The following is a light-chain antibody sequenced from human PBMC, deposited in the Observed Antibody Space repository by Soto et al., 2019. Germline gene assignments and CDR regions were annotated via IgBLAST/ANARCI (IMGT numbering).Light chain of an antibody. V-gene: IGKV2-28*01. Sequence: EIVMTQSPPSLTVTPGEPASISCTSSQRLLHSNGNIFLDWYLQKPGQSPQLLIYLGSNRASGVPDRVSGSETGTYFTLKISRVEAEDVGVYYCMQALQTPYTFGPGTKLEIK. CDR3: MQALQTPYT. J-gene: IGKJ2*01. CDR1: QRLLHSNGNIF. CDR2: LGS.